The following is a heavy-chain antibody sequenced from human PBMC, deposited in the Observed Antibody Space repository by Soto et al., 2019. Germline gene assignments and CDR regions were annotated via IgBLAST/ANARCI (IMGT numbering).Heavy chain of an antibody. CDR2: ISANGQGI. J-gene: IGHJ4*02. V-gene: IGHV3-23*01. Sequence: PGGSLRLSCAASGFTFSTYALSWVRQAPGKGLEWVSAISANGQGIYYADSVRGRFTISRDNAKNTLYLQMNSLRAEDTAVYYCARDHVRWWHWGQGTLVTVSS. CDR3: ARDHVRWWH. D-gene: IGHD2-15*01. CDR1: GFTFSTYA.